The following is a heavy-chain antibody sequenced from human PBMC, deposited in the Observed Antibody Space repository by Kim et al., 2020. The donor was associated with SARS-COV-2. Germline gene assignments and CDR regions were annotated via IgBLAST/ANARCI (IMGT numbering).Heavy chain of an antibody. J-gene: IGHJ4*01. CDR2: IHSDGTT. V-gene: IGHV3-53*01. CDR1: GLSVSTNF. D-gene: IGHD3-10*01. Sequence: GGSLRLSCAASGLSVSTNFMSWVRQAPGKGLEWVSVIHSDGTTNYADSVKGRFTISRDNPKNTGFLQINSLRVEDTAIYFCARDPGCGLGTSYEGSWGHGTPVSISS. CDR3: ARDPGCGLGTSYEGS.